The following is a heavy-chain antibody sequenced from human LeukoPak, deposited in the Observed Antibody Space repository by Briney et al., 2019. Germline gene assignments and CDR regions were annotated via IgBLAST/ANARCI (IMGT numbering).Heavy chain of an antibody. V-gene: IGHV1-18*01. CDR3: ARERTGITTFNYYYCGMDV. D-gene: IGHD1/OR15-1a*01. CDR1: GYTFTSYG. CDR2: ISAYNGNT. Sequence: GASVKVSCKASGYTFTSYGISWVRQAPGQGLEWMGWISAYNGNTNYAQKLQGRVTMTTDTSTSTAYMELRSLRSDDTAVYYCARERTGITTFNYYYCGMDVWGQGTTVTVSS. J-gene: IGHJ6*02.